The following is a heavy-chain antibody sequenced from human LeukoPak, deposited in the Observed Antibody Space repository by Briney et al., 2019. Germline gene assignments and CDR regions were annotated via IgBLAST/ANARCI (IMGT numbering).Heavy chain of an antibody. CDR2: INHSGST. D-gene: IGHD3-10*01. V-gene: IGHV4-34*01. CDR1: GGSFSGYY. Sequence: SETLSLTCAVYGGSFSGYYWSWIRQPPGKGLEWIGEINHSGSTDYNPSLKSRVTMSVDTSKNQFSLKLSSVTAADTAVYYCARDSGTTGEVKFDPWGQGTLVTVSS. CDR3: ARDSGTTGEVKFDP. J-gene: IGHJ5*02.